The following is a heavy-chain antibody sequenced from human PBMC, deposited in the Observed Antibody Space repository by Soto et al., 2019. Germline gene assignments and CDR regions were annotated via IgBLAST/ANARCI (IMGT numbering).Heavy chain of an antibody. CDR1: GFTFSSYW. J-gene: IGHJ4*02. CDR3: ARDRRVAVVSY. CDR2: IKQDGSEK. D-gene: IGHD6-19*01. V-gene: IGHV3-7*04. Sequence: EVQLVESGGGLVQPGGSLRLSCAASGFTFSSYWMSWVRQAPGKGLEWVANIKQDGSEKYYVDSVKGRFTISRDNAKNSLYLQMNSLREEDTAVYSSARDRRVAVVSYWGQGALVTVSS.